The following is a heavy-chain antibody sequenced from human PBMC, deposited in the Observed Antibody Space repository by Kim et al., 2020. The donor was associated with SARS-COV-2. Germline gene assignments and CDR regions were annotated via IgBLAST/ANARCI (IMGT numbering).Heavy chain of an antibody. V-gene: IGHV4-30-2*05. J-gene: IGHJ6*03. CDR3: ARGSGASYYYYYYYMDV. D-gene: IGHD2-2*01. Sequence: LKGRVTISVDTSKNQFSLKLSSVTAADTAVYYCARGSGASYYYYYYYMDVWGKGTTVTVSS.